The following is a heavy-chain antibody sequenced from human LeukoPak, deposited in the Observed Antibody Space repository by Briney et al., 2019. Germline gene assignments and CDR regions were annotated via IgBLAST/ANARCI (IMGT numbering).Heavy chain of an antibody. Sequence: GGSLRLSCAASGFTFSKYLMLWVRQAPGKGLESVSRINTDGTVTTYADSVKGRFTVSRGNADNTMFLQMNSVRDEDTAVYYCATKQWLAPPPDSWGQGTPVTVSS. CDR3: ATKQWLAPPPDS. CDR2: INTDGTVT. D-gene: IGHD6-19*01. V-gene: IGHV3-74*01. J-gene: IGHJ4*02. CDR1: GFTFSKYL.